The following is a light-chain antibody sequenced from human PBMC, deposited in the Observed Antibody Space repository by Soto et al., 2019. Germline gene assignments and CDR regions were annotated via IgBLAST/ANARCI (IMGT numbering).Light chain of an antibody. CDR2: DVN. Sequence: QSALTQPASVSGSPGQSITISCTGSSSDIGGYNYVSWYQQHPGKAPKLILYDVNNRPSGVSDRFSGSKSDNTASLTISGLQSETEVDYYGSSNTNNSHLSTPVLFGGGTKLT. J-gene: IGLJ2*01. CDR3: SSNTNNSHLSTPVL. CDR1: SSDIGGYNY. V-gene: IGLV2-14*01.